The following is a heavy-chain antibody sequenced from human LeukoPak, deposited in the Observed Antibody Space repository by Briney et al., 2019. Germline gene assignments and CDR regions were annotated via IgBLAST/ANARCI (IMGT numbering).Heavy chain of an antibody. Sequence: ASVKVSCKASGYTFTGYYMHWVRQAPGQGLEWMGWINPNSGGTNYAQKFQGRVTMTRDTSISTAHMELSRLRSDDTAVYYCARGGSGPRGYYYYMDVWGKGTTVTISS. V-gene: IGHV1-2*02. CDR1: GYTFTGYY. D-gene: IGHD3-10*01. J-gene: IGHJ6*03. CDR3: ARGGSGPRGYYYYMDV. CDR2: INPNSGGT.